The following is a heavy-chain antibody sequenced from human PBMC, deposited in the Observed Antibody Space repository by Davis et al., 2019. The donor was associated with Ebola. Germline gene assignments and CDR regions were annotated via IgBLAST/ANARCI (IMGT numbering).Heavy chain of an antibody. CDR1: GFTFSSYG. CDR2: ISYDGSNK. Sequence: PGGSLRLSCAASGFTFSSYGMHWVRQAPGKGLEWVAVISYDGSNKYYADSVKGRFTISRDNSKNTLYLQMNSLRAEDTAVYYFAKGYCSSTSCYFYYYYYGMDVWGQGTTVTVSS. D-gene: IGHD2-2*01. CDR3: AKGYCSSTSCYFYYYYYGMDV. J-gene: IGHJ6*02. V-gene: IGHV3-30*18.